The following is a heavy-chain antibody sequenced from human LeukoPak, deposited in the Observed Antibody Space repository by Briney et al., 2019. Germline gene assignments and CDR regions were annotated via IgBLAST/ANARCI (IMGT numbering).Heavy chain of an antibody. D-gene: IGHD3-9*01. V-gene: IGHV3-30*02. Sequence: GGSLRLSCAASGFTFSTYGMHWVRQAPGKGLEWLAFIRNDGTIKYYADSVRGRFTISRDNSKNTLYLQMDSLRPEDTAVYYCAREHGHYDILTGLHWGQGTLVTVSS. J-gene: IGHJ4*02. CDR2: IRNDGTIK. CDR3: AREHGHYDILTGLH. CDR1: GFTFSTYG.